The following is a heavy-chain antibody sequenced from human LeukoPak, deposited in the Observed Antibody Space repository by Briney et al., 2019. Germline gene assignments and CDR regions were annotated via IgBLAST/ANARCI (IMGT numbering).Heavy chain of an antibody. D-gene: IGHD4-17*01. CDR1: GFTFSSYG. J-gene: IGHJ4*02. CDR2: IWYDGNNK. V-gene: IGHV3-33*01. Sequence: PGGSLRLSCAASGFTFSSYGMHWVRQAPGKGLEWVAVIWYDGNNKYYADSVKGRFTISRDNSKNTLYLQMNSLRAEDTAVYYCARDSDGDYYFDYWGQGTLVTVSS. CDR3: ARDSDGDYYFDY.